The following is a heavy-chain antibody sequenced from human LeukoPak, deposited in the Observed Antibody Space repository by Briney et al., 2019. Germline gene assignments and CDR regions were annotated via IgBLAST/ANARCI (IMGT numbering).Heavy chain of an antibody. D-gene: IGHD2-2*01. J-gene: IGHJ6*03. Sequence: SETLSLTCTVSGGSISSYYWSWIRQPAGKGLEWIGRIYTSGSTNYNPSLKSRVTISVDTSKNQFSLKLSSVTAADTAVYYCARSLVVVPAATGYYYYMDVWGKGTTVTVSS. V-gene: IGHV4-4*07. CDR3: ARSLVVVPAATGYYYYMDV. CDR1: GGSISSYY. CDR2: IYTSGST.